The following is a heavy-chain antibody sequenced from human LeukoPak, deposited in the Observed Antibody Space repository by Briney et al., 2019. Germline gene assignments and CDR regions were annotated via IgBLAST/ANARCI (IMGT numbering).Heavy chain of an antibody. CDR2: IWYDGSNE. Sequence: GGSLRLSCAASGFTFSSYGMHWVRQAPGKGLEWVAVIWYDGSNEYYADSVKGRFTISRDNSKNTLYLQMNSLRAEDTAVYYCARAYGSYPGGFDYWGQGTLVTVSS. V-gene: IGHV3-33*01. J-gene: IGHJ4*02. CDR3: ARAYGSYPGGFDY. D-gene: IGHD1-26*01. CDR1: GFTFSSYG.